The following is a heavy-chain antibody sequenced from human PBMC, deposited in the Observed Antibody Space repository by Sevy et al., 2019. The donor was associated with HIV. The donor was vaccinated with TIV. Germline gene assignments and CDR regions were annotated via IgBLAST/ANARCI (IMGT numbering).Heavy chain of an antibody. CDR2: IIAYNGNT. Sequence: ASVKVSFKASGYTFTSYGISWVRQAPGQGLEWMGWIIAYNGNTNCAQKLQGRVTMTTDTSTCTAYMELRSLRSDDTAVYYCAGGSGGNPRSTFDPWGQGTLVTVSS. CDR3: AGGSGGNPRSTFDP. V-gene: IGHV1-18*04. D-gene: IGHD6-13*01. J-gene: IGHJ5*02. CDR1: GYTFTSYG.